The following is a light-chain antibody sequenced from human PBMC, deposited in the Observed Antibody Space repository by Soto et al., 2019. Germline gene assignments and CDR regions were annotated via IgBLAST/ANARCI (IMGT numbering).Light chain of an antibody. J-gene: IGLJ1*01. V-gene: IGLV2-23*02. CDR2: EVT. CDR3: CSSAGGGTYV. CDR1: SSDDGSYDL. Sequence: SVLTQPDSVSGSPGQSIAISCTGTSSDDGSYDLVSWYQQHPGKAPKLMIYEVTKRPSGVSSRFSGSKSGNTASLTISGLQAEDDADYYCCSSAGGGTYVFGTGTKVTVL.